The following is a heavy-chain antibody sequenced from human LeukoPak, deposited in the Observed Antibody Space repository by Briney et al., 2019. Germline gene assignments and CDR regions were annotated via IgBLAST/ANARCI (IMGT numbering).Heavy chain of an antibody. V-gene: IGHV3-30*02. Sequence: PGGSLRLSCAASGFTFSSYGMHWVRQAPGKGLEWVAFIRYDGSNKYYADSVKGRFTISRDNSKNTLYLQMNSLRAEDTAVYYCAKDMTIFGVVTPSFDYWGQGTLVTVSS. CDR3: AKDMTIFGVVTPSFDY. D-gene: IGHD3-3*01. J-gene: IGHJ4*02. CDR2: IRYDGSNK. CDR1: GFTFSSYG.